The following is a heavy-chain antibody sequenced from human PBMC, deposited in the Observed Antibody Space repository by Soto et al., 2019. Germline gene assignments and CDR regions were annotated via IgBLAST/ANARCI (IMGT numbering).Heavy chain of an antibody. D-gene: IGHD3-9*01. CDR2: INAGNGNT. CDR3: ARNLMDYDILTGYYDSSGSRNYHYYGMDA. Sequence: ASVKVSCKASGYTFTSYAMHWVRQAPGQRLEWMGWINAGNGNTKYSQKFQGRVTITRDTSASTAYMELSSLRSEDTAVYYCARNLMDYDILTGYYDSSGSRNYHYYGMDAWGQGTTVTVSS. CDR1: GYTFTSYA. J-gene: IGHJ6*02. V-gene: IGHV1-3*01.